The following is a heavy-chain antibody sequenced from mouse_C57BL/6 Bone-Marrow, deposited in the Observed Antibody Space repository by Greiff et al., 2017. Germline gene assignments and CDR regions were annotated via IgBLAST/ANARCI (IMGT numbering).Heavy chain of an antibody. CDR1: GYTFTSYW. Sequence: QVQLQQPGAELVMPGASVKLSCKASGYTFTSYWMHWVQQRPGQGLEWIGEIDPSGSYTNYNQKFKGKSTLTVDKSSSTAYMQLSRLTSEDSAVYYCAREDGYYAMDYWGQGTSVTVSS. CDR3: AREDGYYAMDY. CDR2: IDPSGSYT. V-gene: IGHV1-69*01. D-gene: IGHD2-3*01. J-gene: IGHJ4*01.